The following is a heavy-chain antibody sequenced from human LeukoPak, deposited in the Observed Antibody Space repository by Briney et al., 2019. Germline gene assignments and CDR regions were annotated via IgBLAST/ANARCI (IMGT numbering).Heavy chain of an antibody. CDR1: GDSISSSSSY. J-gene: IGHJ4*02. CDR3: ARKPGYSGSYWYFDY. Sequence: PSETLSLTCTVSGDSISSSSSYWGWVRQPPGKGLEWIGSIYHSAYYNRSLQSRVTISVDTSKNQFSLNLGSVTAADTAVYYCARKPGYSGSYWYFDYWGQGILVTVSS. V-gene: IGHV4-39*07. CDR2: IYHSA. D-gene: IGHD5-12*01.